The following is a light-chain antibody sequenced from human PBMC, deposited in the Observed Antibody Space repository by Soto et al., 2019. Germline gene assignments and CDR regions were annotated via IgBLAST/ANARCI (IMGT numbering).Light chain of an antibody. CDR3: QQYNRCST. V-gene: IGKV1-5*03. Sequence: IQMTQSPSTLSASVVGGVTITSRASQTISSWLAWYQQKPGKAPKLLIYKASTLKSGVPSRFSGSGSGTEFTLTISSLQPDDSATYYCQQYNRCSTFGQGTKGDI. J-gene: IGKJ1*01. CDR2: KAS. CDR1: QTISSW.